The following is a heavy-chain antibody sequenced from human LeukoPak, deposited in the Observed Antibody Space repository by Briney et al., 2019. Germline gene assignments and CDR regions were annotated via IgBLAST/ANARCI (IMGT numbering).Heavy chain of an antibody. CDR2: INHSGST. J-gene: IGHJ5*02. V-gene: IGHV4-34*01. D-gene: IGHD3-9*01. CDR1: GGSFSGYY. CDR3: ARGKRYFDWLWFDP. Sequence: SETLSLTCAVYGGSFSGYYWSWIRQPPGKGLERIGEINHSGSTNYNPFLKSRVTISVDTSKNQFSLKLSSVTAADTAVYYCARGKRYFDWLWFDPWGQGTLVTVSS.